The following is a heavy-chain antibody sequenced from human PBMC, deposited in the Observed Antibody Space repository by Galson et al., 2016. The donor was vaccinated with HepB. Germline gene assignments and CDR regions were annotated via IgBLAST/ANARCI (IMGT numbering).Heavy chain of an antibody. Sequence: SLRLSCAASGFTFYSYAMHWVRQAPGKGLEWLAVISSDGSKINYADSVKGRFTISRDNSKNTLYLQMHSLRGEDTAVYYCARSQARDVREVGGYFQHWGQGTLVTVSS. CDR1: GFTFYSYA. V-gene: IGHV3-30-3*01. D-gene: IGHD3-10*01. CDR2: ISSDGSKI. J-gene: IGHJ1*01. CDR3: ARSQARDVREVGGYFQH.